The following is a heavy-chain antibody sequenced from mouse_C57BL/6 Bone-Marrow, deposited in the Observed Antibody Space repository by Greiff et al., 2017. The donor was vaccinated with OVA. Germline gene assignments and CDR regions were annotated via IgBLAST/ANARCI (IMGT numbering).Heavy chain of an antibody. CDR1: GFTFSNYW. V-gene: IGHV6-3*01. D-gene: IGHD2-1*01. CDR2: IRLKSDNYAT. Sequence: EVQLQESGGGLVQPGGSMKLSCVASGFTFSNYWMNWVRQSPEKGLEWVAQIRLKSDNYATHYAESVKGRFTISRDDSKSSVYLQMNNLRAEDTGIYYCTGGGYGNPFDYWGQGTTLTVFS. J-gene: IGHJ2*01. CDR3: TGGGYGNPFDY.